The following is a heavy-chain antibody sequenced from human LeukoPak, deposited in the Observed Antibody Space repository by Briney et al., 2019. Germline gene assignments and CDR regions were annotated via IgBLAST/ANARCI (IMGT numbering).Heavy chain of an antibody. Sequence: PGGSLRLSCAASGFTFSSYWMHWVRQAPGKGLVWVSRINSDGSSTSYADSVKGRFTISRDNSQSTLYLQMNSLRAEDTAVYYCAELGITMIGGVWGKGTTVTISS. CDR3: AELGITMIGGV. CDR1: GFTFSSYW. CDR2: INSDGSST. J-gene: IGHJ6*04. D-gene: IGHD3-10*02. V-gene: IGHV3-74*01.